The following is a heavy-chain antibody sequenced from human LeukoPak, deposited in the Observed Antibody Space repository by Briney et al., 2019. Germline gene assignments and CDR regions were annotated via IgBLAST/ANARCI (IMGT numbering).Heavy chain of an antibody. CDR1: GFTFSSYE. D-gene: IGHD3-16*02. J-gene: IGHJ3*02. Sequence: GGPLRLSCAASGFTFSSYEMNWVRQAPGKGLEGVSYISSSGSTIYYADSVKGRFTISRDNAKNSLYLQMNSLRAEDTAVYYCANSLSPLDAFDIWGQGTMVTVSS. CDR3: ANSLSPLDAFDI. CDR2: ISSSGSTI. V-gene: IGHV3-48*03.